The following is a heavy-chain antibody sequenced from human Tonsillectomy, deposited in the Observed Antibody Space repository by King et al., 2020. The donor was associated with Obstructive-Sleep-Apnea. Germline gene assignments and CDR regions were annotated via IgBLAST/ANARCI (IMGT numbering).Heavy chain of an antibody. CDR3: AGHYYGSGSYYGDAFDI. J-gene: IGHJ3*02. V-gene: IGHV5-10-1*03. CDR1: GYSFTSYW. D-gene: IGHD3-10*01. Sequence: QLVQSGAEVKKPGESLRISCKGSGYSFTSYWISWVRQMPGKGLEWMGRIDPSDSYTNYSPSFQGHVTISADKSISTAYLQWSSLKASDTAMYYCAGHYYGSGSYYGDAFDIWGQGTMVTVSS. CDR2: IDPSDSYT.